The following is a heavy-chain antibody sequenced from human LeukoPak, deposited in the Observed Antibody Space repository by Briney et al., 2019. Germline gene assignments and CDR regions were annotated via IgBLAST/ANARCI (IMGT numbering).Heavy chain of an antibody. Sequence: SETLSLTCTVSGSSISTITYYWGWVRQSPEKGLEWLATIYYSASIYYSPSLKSRLTISIDTSKNQISLKLNSVTAADTAVYYCARFYYYDSSGYYPRYFDHWGPGTLVTVSS. D-gene: IGHD3-22*01. CDR3: ARFYYYDSSGYYPRYFDH. CDR1: GSSISTITYY. CDR2: IYYSASI. V-gene: IGHV4-39*07. J-gene: IGHJ4*02.